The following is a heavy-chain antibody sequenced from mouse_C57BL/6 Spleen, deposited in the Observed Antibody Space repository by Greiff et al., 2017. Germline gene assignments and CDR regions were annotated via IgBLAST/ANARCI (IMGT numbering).Heavy chain of an antibody. D-gene: IGHD1-1*01. CDR2: IRLKSDNYAT. J-gene: IGHJ1*03. CDR1: GFTFSNYW. CDR3: TGYYYGSSSDWYFDV. V-gene: IGHV6-3*01. Sequence: EVKVEESGGGLVQPGGSMKLSCVASGFTFSNYWMNWVRQSPEKGLEWVAQIRLKSDNYATHYAESVKGRITISRDDSKSSVYLQMNNLRAEDTGIYYCTGYYYGSSSDWYFDVWGTGTTVTVSS.